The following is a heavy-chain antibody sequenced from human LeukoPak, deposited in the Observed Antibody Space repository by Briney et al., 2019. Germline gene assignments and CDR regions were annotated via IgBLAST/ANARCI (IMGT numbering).Heavy chain of an antibody. J-gene: IGHJ3*02. Sequence: VGSLRLSCAASGFTVSSNYMSWVRQAPGKGLEWVSVIYSGGSTYYADSVKGRFTTSRDNSKNTLYLQMNSLRAEDTAVYYCARASWPDAFDIWGQGTMVTVSS. V-gene: IGHV3-53*01. CDR1: GFTVSSNY. CDR2: IYSGGST. CDR3: ARASWPDAFDI.